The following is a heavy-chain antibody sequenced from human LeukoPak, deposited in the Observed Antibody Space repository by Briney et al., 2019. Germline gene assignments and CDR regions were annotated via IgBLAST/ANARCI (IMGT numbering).Heavy chain of an antibody. CDR1: GGSISSSSYY. Sequence: SETLSLTCTVSGGSISSSSYYWGWIRQPPGKGLEWIGSIYYSGSTYYNPSLKRRVTISVDTSKNQFSLKLSSVTAADTAVYYCASLYCSSTSCYAGYFDYWGQGTLVTVSS. D-gene: IGHD2-2*01. J-gene: IGHJ4*02. CDR3: ASLYCSSTSCYAGYFDY. V-gene: IGHV4-39*07. CDR2: IYYSGST.